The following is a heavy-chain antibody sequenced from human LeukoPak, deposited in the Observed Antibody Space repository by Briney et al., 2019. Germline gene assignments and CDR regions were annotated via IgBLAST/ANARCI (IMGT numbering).Heavy chain of an antibody. CDR3: ARDVHGDYGSGWFDP. J-gene: IGHJ5*02. CDR1: GGTFSSYA. CDR2: IIPIFDTA. V-gene: IGHV1-69*05. Sequence: SVKVSCKASGGTFSSYAISWVRQAPGQGLEWMGGIIPIFDTANYAQKFQGRVTITKDESTRTVYLELTSLTSDNTAVYYCARDVHGDYGSGWFDPWGQGTLVSVSS. D-gene: IGHD4-17*01.